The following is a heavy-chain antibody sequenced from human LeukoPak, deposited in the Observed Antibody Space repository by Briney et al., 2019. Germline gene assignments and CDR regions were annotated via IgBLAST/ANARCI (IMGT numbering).Heavy chain of an antibody. V-gene: IGHV3-30*02. D-gene: IGHD2-15*01. CDR3: AKGLVVVAATPLQFDY. CDR1: GFTFSSYG. Sequence: PGGSLRLSGAASGFTFSSYGMHWVRQAPGKGLEWVAFIRYDGSNKYYADSVKGRFTISRDNSKNTLYLQMNSLRAEDTAVYYCAKGLVVVAATPLQFDYWGQGTLVTVSS. J-gene: IGHJ4*02. CDR2: IRYDGSNK.